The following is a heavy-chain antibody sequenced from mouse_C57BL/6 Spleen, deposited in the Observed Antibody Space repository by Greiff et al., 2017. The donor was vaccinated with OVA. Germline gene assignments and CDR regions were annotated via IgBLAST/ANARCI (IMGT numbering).Heavy chain of an antibody. CDR2: INPSSGYT. J-gene: IGHJ4*01. D-gene: IGHD1-1*01. V-gene: IGHV1-7*01. CDR3: ARTTVVGGDAMDY. Sequence: QVHVKQSGAELAKPGASVKLSCKASGYTFTSYWMHWVKQRPGQGLEWIGYINPSSGYTKYNQKFKDKATLTADKSSSTAYMQLSSLTYEDSAVYDCARTTVVGGDAMDYWGQGTSVTVSS. CDR1: GYTFTSYW.